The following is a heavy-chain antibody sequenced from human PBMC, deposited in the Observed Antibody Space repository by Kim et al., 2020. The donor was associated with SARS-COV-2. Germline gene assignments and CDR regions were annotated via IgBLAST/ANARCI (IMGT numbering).Heavy chain of an antibody. Sequence: GGSLRLSCAASGLTFSSYAMSWVRQAPGKGLEWVSAISGSGGSTYYADSVKGRFTISRDNSKNTLYLQMNSLRAEDTAVYYCAKDSGGSSGSFWGQGTLVTVSS. CDR1: GLTFSSYA. D-gene: IGHD6-19*01. V-gene: IGHV3-23*01. J-gene: IGHJ4*02. CDR3: AKDSGGSSGSF. CDR2: ISGSGGST.